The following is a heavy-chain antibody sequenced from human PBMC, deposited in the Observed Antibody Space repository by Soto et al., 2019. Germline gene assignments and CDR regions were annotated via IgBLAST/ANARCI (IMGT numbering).Heavy chain of an antibody. CDR3: ARDLDSSGFSPDWLDP. D-gene: IGHD3-22*01. V-gene: IGHV4-4*07. CDR2: IYTGGSI. J-gene: IGHJ5*02. Sequence: SGTLSLTCTGSGGSLSKYYWSWIRQPTGKGLEWIGRIYTGGSINYNPSLKSRVTMSVETSKQQFSLKLTSVTAADTAVYYCARDLDSSGFSPDWLDPWGQGTLVTVSS. CDR1: GGSLSKYY.